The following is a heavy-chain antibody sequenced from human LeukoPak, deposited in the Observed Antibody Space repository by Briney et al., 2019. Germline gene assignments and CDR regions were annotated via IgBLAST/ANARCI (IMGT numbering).Heavy chain of an antibody. CDR2: IWYDGSNK. D-gene: IGHD3-10*01. Sequence: GGSLRLSCAASGFTFSSYGMHWVRQAPGKGLEWVAVIWYDGSNKYYADSVKGRFTISRDNSKNTLYLQMNSLRAEDTAVYYCATEGPPMVRGARSSNWFDPWGQGTLVTVSS. V-gene: IGHV3-33*01. CDR1: GFTFSSYG. J-gene: IGHJ5*02. CDR3: ATEGPPMVRGARSSNWFDP.